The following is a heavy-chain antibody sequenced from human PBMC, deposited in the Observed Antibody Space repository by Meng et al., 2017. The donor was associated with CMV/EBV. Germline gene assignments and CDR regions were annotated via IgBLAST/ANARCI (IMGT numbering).Heavy chain of an antibody. V-gene: IGHV3-30*02. CDR3: AKGRSGWQLHYFDY. CDR1: GFTSSSYG. J-gene: IGHJ4*02. Sequence: GGSLRLSCAASGFTSSSYGMHWVRQAPGKGLEWVAFIRYDGSNKYYADSVKGRFTISRDNSKNTLYLQMNSLRAEDTAVYYCAKGRSGWQLHYFDYWGQGTLVTVSS. D-gene: IGHD6-19*01. CDR2: IRYDGSNK.